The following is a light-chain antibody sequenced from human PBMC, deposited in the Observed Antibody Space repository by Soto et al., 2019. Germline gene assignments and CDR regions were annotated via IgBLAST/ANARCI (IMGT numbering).Light chain of an antibody. V-gene: IGLV1-40*01. CDR1: SSNIGAGYD. Sequence: QSVLTQPPSVSGAPGQRVTISCTGSSSNIGAGYDVHWYQQLPRTAPNLLIYSNSNRPSGVPDRFSSSKSGTSAALAITGVQADDEADYYRQSYASSLSGTRVFGGGTTLTLL. CDR2: SNS. J-gene: IGLJ3*02. CDR3: QSYASSLSGTRV.